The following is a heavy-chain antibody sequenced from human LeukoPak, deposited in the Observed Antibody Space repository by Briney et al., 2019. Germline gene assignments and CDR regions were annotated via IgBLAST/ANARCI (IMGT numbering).Heavy chain of an antibody. D-gene: IGHD3-22*01. Sequence: GGSLRLSCAASGFTVSSNYMSWVRQAPGKGLEWVSVIYSGGSTYYADSVKGRFTISRDNSKNTLYLQMNSLRAEDTAVYYCARLEYYYDSSGYPTPNWFDPWGQGTLVTVSS. J-gene: IGHJ5*02. CDR2: IYSGGST. CDR3: ARLEYYYDSSGYPTPNWFDP. CDR1: GFTVSSNY. V-gene: IGHV3-53*01.